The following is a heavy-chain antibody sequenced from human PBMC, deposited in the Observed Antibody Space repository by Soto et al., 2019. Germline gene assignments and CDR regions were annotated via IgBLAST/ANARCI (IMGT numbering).Heavy chain of an antibody. CDR1: GYTFTSYG. CDR3: ARALGKYYDFWSGYSTQFDY. J-gene: IGHJ4*02. V-gene: IGHV1-18*01. CDR2: ISAYNGNT. D-gene: IGHD3-3*01. Sequence: GASVKVSCKASGYTFTSYGISWVRQAPGQGLEWMGWISAYNGNTNYAQKLQGRVTITTDTSTSTAYMELRSLRSDDTAVYYCARALGKYYDFWSGYSTQFDYWGQGTLVTVS.